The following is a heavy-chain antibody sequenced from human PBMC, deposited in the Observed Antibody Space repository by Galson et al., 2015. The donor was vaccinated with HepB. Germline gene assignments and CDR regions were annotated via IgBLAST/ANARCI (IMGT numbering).Heavy chain of an antibody. D-gene: IGHD3-22*01. CDR2: IYNDGRT. V-gene: IGHV3-66*02. CDR1: GFSVITNY. Sequence: SLRLSCAASGFSVITNYMTWVRQAPGKGLEWVSIIYNDGRTYYADSVKGRFTVSRDNSKNTLFLQMNSLRTEDTAVYYCARSRFYYDSSGSSHAFDIWGQGTMVTVSS. J-gene: IGHJ3*02. CDR3: ARSRFYYDSSGSSHAFDI.